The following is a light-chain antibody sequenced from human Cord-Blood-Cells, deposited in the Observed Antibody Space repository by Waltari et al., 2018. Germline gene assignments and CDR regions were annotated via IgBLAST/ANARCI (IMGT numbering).Light chain of an antibody. J-gene: IGKJ1*01. Sequence: DIQMTQSPSSLSASVGDRVTITCRASQSLSSYLKWYPQKPGKAPKLLIYAASSLQSGVPSRFSGSGSGTDFTLTISSLQPEDFATYYCQQSYSTPRTFGQGTKVESK. V-gene: IGKV1-39*01. CDR1: QSLSSY. CDR2: AAS. CDR3: QQSYSTPRT.